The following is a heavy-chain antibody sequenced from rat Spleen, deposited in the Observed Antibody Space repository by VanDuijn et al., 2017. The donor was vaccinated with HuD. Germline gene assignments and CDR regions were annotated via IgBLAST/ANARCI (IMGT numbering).Heavy chain of an antibody. CDR3: ARTTYDYFDY. CDR2: ISYEGNTA. Sequence: EVQLVGSGGGLVQPGRSMKLSCVALRFTFSIYYMAWVRQAPKKGLEWVASISYEGNTAFYGDSMKGRFTISRDNAKSTLYLQMNSLRSEDTAAYYCARTTYDYFDYWGQGVMVTVSS. CDR1: RFTFSIYY. V-gene: IGHV5-22*01. J-gene: IGHJ2*01. D-gene: IGHD2-1*01.